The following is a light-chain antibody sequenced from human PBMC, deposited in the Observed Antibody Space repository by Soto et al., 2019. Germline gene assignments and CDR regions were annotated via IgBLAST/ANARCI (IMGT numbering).Light chain of an antibody. V-gene: IGLV4-69*01. CDR2: LNSDGSH. J-gene: IGLJ3*02. Sequence: QSVLTQPPSASASLGASVKLTCTLSSGHNSYAIAWHQQQPEKGPRYLMKLNSDGSHSKGDGIPDRFSGSSSGAERYLTIPSLQSEDEADYYCQTWSTDIRVFGGETKLTVL. CDR3: QTWSTDIRV. CDR1: SGHNSYA.